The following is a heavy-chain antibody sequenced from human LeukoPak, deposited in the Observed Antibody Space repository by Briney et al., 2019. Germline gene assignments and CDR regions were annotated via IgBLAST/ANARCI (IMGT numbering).Heavy chain of an antibody. V-gene: IGHV4-34*01. CDR3: ARSHYYDSSGSHNNWFDP. D-gene: IGHD3-22*01. CDR2: INHSGST. J-gene: IGHJ5*02. CDR1: GGSFSGYY. Sequence: SETLSLTCAVYGGSFSGYYWSWIRQPPGKGLEWIGEINHSGSTNYSPSLKSRVTISVDTSKNQFSLKLSSVTAADTAVYYCARSHYYDSSGSHNNWFDPWGQGTLVTVSS.